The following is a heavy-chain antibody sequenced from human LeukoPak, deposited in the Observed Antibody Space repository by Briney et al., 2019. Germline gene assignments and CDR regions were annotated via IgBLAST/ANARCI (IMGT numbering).Heavy chain of an antibody. CDR2: INYSGSST. D-gene: IGHD6-13*01. CDR1: GFTFRNYA. Sequence: GGSLRLSCAASGFTFRNYATSWVRQASGKGLEWVSTINYSGSSTYYADSVKGRFTISRDNSKNTLYLQMNNLRAEDTAIYYCANRGSSWYYFDNWGQGTLVTVSS. V-gene: IGHV3-23*01. CDR3: ANRGSSWYYFDN. J-gene: IGHJ4*02.